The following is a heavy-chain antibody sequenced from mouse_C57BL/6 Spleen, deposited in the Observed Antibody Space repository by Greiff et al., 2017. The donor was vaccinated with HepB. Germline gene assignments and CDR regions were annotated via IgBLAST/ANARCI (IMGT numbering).Heavy chain of an antibody. CDR2: INPSTGGT. CDR1: GYSFTGYY. V-gene: IGHV1-42*01. J-gene: IGHJ2*01. Sequence: VQLQQSGPELVKPGASVKISCKASGYSFTGYYMNWVKQSPEKSLEWIGEINPSTGGTTYNQKFKAKATLTVDKSSSTAYMQLKSLTSEDSAVYYCARNNYGSIFDYWGQGTTLTVSS. CDR3: ARNNYGSIFDY. D-gene: IGHD1-1*01.